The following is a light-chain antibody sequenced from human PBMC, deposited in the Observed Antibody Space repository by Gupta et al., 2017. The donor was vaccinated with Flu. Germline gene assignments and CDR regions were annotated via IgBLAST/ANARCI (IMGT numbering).Light chain of an antibody. J-gene: IGKJ5*01. Sequence: EIVLTHSPPTLSLSPGERATLSCRASPHIKNYLVWYKQRPGQAPRLLIYDASTRAEFITDKCSGSGDGTDLTLTISSREPEDCEVYYCEQLTYAHAKVTFGEGTRMGIK. CDR1: PHIKNY. CDR2: DAS. V-gene: IGKV3D-11*01. CDR3: EQLTYAHAKVT.